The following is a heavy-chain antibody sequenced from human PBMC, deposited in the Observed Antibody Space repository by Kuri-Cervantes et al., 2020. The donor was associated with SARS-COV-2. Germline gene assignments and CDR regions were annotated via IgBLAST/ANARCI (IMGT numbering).Heavy chain of an antibody. Sequence: SETLSLTCTVYGGSFSSSSYDWGWIRQPPGEGLEWIGSIYYTGNTYYSASLKSRVTISVDTSKNQFSLKLNSVTAADTAVYYCATLPLSITIFGEVIGWLDPCGQGTLVTVSS. CDR2: IYYTGNT. J-gene: IGHJ5*02. CDR3: ATLPLSITIFGEVIGWLDP. V-gene: IGHV4-39*01. D-gene: IGHD3-3*01. CDR1: GGSFSSSSYD.